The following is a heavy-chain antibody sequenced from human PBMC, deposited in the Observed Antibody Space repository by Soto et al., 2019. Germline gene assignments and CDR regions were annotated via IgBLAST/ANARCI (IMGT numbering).Heavy chain of an antibody. V-gene: IGHV1-18*01. J-gene: IGHJ6*02. CDR1: GYTFTSYG. Sequence: QVQLVQSGAEVKKPGASVKVSCKASGYTFTSYGISWVRQAPGQVLEWMGWISAYNGNTNYAQKLQGRVTITTDTSTSTAYMELRTLRSDDTAVYYCARDRGAYGMDVWGQGTTVTVSS. CDR3: ARDRGAYGMDV. CDR2: ISAYNGNT.